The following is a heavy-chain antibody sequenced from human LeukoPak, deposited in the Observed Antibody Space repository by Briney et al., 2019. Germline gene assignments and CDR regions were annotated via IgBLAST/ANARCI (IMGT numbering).Heavy chain of an antibody. J-gene: IGHJ5*02. D-gene: IGHD6-19*01. V-gene: IGHV1-8*01. Sequence: EASVKVSCKASGYTFTSYDINWVRQATGQGLEWMGWMNPNSGNTGYAQKFQGRVTMTRNTSISTAYTELSSLRSEDTAVYYCARGAAVALENWFDPWGQGTLVTVSS. CDR3: ARGAAVALENWFDP. CDR2: MNPNSGNT. CDR1: GYTFTSYD.